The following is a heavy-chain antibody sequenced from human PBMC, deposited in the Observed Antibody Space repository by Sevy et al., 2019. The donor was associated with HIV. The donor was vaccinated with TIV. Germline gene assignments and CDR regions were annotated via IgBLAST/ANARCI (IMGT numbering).Heavy chain of an antibody. V-gene: IGHV3-23*01. CDR1: GFTFSSYA. J-gene: IGHJ4*02. CDR3: AKDETPGPTCDY. Sequence: GGSLRLSCTASGFTFSSYAMSWVRQAPGKGLEWVSAISGSGGSTYYADSVKGRFTISRDNSKNTLYLQMNSLRAEDTAVYYCAKDETPGPTCDYWGQGTLVTVSS. CDR2: ISGSGGST.